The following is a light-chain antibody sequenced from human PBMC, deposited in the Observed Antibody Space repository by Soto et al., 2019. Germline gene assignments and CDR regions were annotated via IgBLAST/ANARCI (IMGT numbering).Light chain of an antibody. Sequence: EIVLTHSPGTLSLSPGERATLSCRASQSVSSSYLAWYQQKPGQAPRLLIYGASSRATGIPDRFSGSGSGTDFTLTISRLETDDFAVYYCQQYGSSPYTFGQGTKLEIK. CDR3: QQYGSSPYT. V-gene: IGKV3-20*01. CDR2: GAS. J-gene: IGKJ2*01. CDR1: QSVSSSY.